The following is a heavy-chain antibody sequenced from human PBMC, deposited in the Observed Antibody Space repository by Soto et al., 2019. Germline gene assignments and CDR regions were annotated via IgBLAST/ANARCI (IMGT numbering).Heavy chain of an antibody. CDR1: GFTFSNYA. CDR3: AKRTSVPGGHLDDY. V-gene: IGHV3-23*01. CDR2: ISENGGST. D-gene: IGHD4-17*01. Sequence: GGSLRLSCAASGFTFSNYAMSWVRQAPGKGLEWVSAISENGGSTCYADSVKGRFTISRDNSKSALSLQMNSLRAEDTAVYYCAKRTSVPGGHLDDYWGQGALVTVSS. J-gene: IGHJ4*01.